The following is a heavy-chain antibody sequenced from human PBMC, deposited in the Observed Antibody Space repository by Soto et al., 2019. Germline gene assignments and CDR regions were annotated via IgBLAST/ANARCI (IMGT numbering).Heavy chain of an antibody. CDR3: ARNALGWFDP. CDR2: IQNKAKSYTA. V-gene: IGHV3-72*01. CDR1: GFTFSDYY. Sequence: EVQLVESGGGLVQPGGSLRLSCAASGFTFSDYYMDWVRQAPGKGLEWVGQIQNKAKSYTAGYAASVKGRFTISRDDSKNSLYLQMNSVKTDGTAVYYCARNALGWFDPWGQGTLVTVSS. J-gene: IGHJ5*02. D-gene: IGHD3-16*01.